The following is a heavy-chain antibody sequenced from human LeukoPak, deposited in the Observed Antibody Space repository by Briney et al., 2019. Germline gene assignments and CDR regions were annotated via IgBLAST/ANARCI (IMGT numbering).Heavy chain of an antibody. CDR1: GFTFSSYA. CDR2: ISYDGSNK. J-gene: IGHJ4*02. V-gene: IGHV3-30*04. Sequence: GGSLRLSCAASGFTFSSYAMHWVRQAPGKGLEWVAAISYDGSNKYYADSVKGRFTISRDNSKNTLSLQMNSLRAEDTAVYYCGRERAAFDYWGKGTLVTDSS. D-gene: IGHD6-13*01. CDR3: GRERAAFDY.